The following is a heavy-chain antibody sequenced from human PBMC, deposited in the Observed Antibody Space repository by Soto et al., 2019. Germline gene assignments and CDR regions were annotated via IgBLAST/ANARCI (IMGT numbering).Heavy chain of an antibody. CDR3: ARTYMTMVGGVTVGYMDV. Sequence: QVQLVQSGAEVRKPGAAVKVSCKASGYTFTSYLMSWVRQAPGQGLEWMGWISAHNGNTKFAQKLQGRVTMTTETSTNTAYVEVRNLRFDDTAVYYCARTYMTMVGGVTVGYMDVWGKGTTVTVSS. V-gene: IGHV1-18*01. D-gene: IGHD3-10*01. CDR1: GYTFTSYL. CDR2: ISAHNGNT. J-gene: IGHJ6*03.